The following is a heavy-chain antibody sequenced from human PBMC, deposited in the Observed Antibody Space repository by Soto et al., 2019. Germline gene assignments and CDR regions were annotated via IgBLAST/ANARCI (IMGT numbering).Heavy chain of an antibody. V-gene: IGHV4-31*03. Sequence: SETLSLTCTVSGGSISSGGYYWSWIRQHPGKGLEWIGYIYYSGSTYYNPSLKSRVTISVDTSKNQFSLKLSSVTAADTAVYYCARAAAYYYDSSGYYYYLDYWGQGTLVTVSS. CDR3: ARAAAYYYDSSGYYYYLDY. CDR1: GGSISSGGYY. D-gene: IGHD3-22*01. CDR2: IYYSGST. J-gene: IGHJ4*02.